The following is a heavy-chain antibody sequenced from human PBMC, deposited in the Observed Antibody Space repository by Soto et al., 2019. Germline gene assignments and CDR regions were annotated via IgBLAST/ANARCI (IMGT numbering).Heavy chain of an antibody. V-gene: IGHV3-30*09. CDR1: GFTFSSYA. D-gene: IGHD5-12*01. Sequence: PGGSLRLSCAASGFTFSSYAMHWVRQAPGKGLEWVAVISYDGSKKYYADSVMARFAISRDNSKNTLYLQMTSLKADATAFYYCARMNFNMATTHFHYRGQGSLVTSST. CDR2: ISYDGSKK. CDR3: ARMNFNMATTHFHY. J-gene: IGHJ4*02.